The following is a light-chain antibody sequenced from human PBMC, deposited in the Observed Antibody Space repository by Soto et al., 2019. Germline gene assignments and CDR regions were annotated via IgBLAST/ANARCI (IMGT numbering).Light chain of an antibody. Sequence: EIVLTQYPGTLSLSPWERATLSCRASQSVSSSDLAWYQQKPGQAPRLLIYGASSRATGIPDRFSGSGSGTDGNLTISRLATADFAVYYCHQYGSAPFTFGPGTKEDIK. CDR3: HQYGSAPFT. CDR1: QSVSSSD. CDR2: GAS. J-gene: IGKJ3*01. V-gene: IGKV3-20*01.